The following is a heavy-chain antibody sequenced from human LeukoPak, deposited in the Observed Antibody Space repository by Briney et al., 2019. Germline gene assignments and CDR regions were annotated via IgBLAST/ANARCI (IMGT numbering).Heavy chain of an antibody. J-gene: IGHJ1*01. D-gene: IGHD3-22*01. CDR1: GGSISSSSFY. V-gene: IGHV4-39*07. Sequence: PSETLSLTCTVSGGSISSSSFYWGWFRQSPGKGLEWIGSIHYSGSSYYNPSLKSRVTISVDTSKNQFSLKLSSVTAADTAVYFCASPRGDDSGGYYTWYFHHWGQGILVTVSS. CDR2: IHYSGSS. CDR3: ASPRGDDSGGYYTWYFHH.